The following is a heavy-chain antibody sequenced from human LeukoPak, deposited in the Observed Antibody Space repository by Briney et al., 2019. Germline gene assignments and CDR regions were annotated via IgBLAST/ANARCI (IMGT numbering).Heavy chain of an antibody. CDR3: ARHRNEGYYFYMDV. CDR1: GYSFTSYW. J-gene: IGHJ6*03. Sequence: GESLKISCKGSGYSFTSYWIGWVRPMPGKGLEWMGIIYPGDSDTRYSPSLQGQVTISVDKSISTAFLQWSSLKASDTAMYYCARHRNEGYYFYMDVWGKGTTVTVSS. D-gene: IGHD2-8*01. CDR2: IYPGDSDT. V-gene: IGHV5-51*01.